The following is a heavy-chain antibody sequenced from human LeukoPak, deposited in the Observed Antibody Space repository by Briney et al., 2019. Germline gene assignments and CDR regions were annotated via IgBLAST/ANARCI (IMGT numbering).Heavy chain of an antibody. Sequence: SETLSLTCTVSGGSISSSSYYWGWIRQPPGKGLEWIGSIYYSGSTYYNPSLKSRVTISVDTSKNQFSLKLSSVTAADTAVYYCARDSSSGWYFGFWGQGTLVTVSS. D-gene: IGHD6-19*01. CDR2: IYYSGST. CDR3: ARDSSSGWYFGF. CDR1: GGSISSSSYY. V-gene: IGHV4-39*07. J-gene: IGHJ4*02.